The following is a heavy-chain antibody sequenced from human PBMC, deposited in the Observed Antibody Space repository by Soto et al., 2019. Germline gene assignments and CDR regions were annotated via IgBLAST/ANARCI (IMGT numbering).Heavy chain of an antibody. V-gene: IGHV4-34*01. D-gene: IGHD1-26*01. CDR1: GESFSGYY. Sequence: QVQLQQWGAGLLKPSETLSLTCAVYGESFSGYYWTWIRQPPGKGLEWIGEINHSGSTNYNTSLKSRVTISVDTSKNQFSLKLSSVTAADTAVYYCARDRRSYSDYFDYWRQGTLVTVSS. J-gene: IGHJ4*02. CDR2: INHSGST. CDR3: ARDRRSYSDYFDY.